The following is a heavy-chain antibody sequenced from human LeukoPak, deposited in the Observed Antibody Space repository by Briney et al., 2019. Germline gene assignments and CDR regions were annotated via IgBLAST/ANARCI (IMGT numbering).Heavy chain of an antibody. J-gene: IGHJ1*01. D-gene: IGHD4/OR15-4a*01. CDR2: FYPEDGET. CDR3: ATAAEGVPNYPRLAFQH. Sequence: ASVKLSCTVSGYTLTELSMHWVRQAPGKGHEWMGGFYPEDGETIYAQKFQGRVTMTEDTSTDTAYMELRSLRSEDTAGYYCATAAEGVPNYPRLAFQHWGQGTLVTVSS. CDR1: GYTLTELS. V-gene: IGHV1-24*01.